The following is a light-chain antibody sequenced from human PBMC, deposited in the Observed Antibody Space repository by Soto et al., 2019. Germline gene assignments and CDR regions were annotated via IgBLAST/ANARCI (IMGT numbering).Light chain of an antibody. J-gene: IGKJ1*01. V-gene: IGKV1-5*03. CDR3: QQYNEYSWT. CDR1: QSISAW. CDR2: KAS. Sequence: IQMTQSPSTLSASVGDRVAITCRASQSISAWLAWYQQKPGKAPRLLIYKASSLEIGVPSRFSGSGSGTEFTLTISSLQPDDVATYYCQQYNEYSWTFGQGTKVEIK.